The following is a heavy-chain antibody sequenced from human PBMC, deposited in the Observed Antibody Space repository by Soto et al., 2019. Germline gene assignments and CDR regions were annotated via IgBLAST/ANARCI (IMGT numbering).Heavy chain of an antibody. D-gene: IGHD3-3*01. Sequence: ASVKVSCKASGYTFTDYYIHWVRLAPGQGLEWLGCINSNNADTNYAQSFQGRVSVTRDTSISTAYMGLSRLTSDDTAVYHCAREGTLAYHFGMDVWGQGTTVTVSS. CDR1: GYTFTDYY. CDR2: INSNNADT. V-gene: IGHV1-2*02. CDR3: AREGTLAYHFGMDV. J-gene: IGHJ6*02.